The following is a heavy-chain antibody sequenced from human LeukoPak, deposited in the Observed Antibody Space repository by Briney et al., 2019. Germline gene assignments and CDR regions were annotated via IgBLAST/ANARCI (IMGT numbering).Heavy chain of an antibody. V-gene: IGHV4-30-2*01. CDR2: IYHSGST. J-gene: IGHJ4*02. CDR1: GGSISSGGYP. CDR3: ARVLFRVGGPSFDY. D-gene: IGHD1-26*01. Sequence: SETLSLTCAVSGGSISSGGYPWSWIRQPPGKGLEWIGYIYHSGSTYYNPSLKSRVTISVDRSKNQFSLKLSSVTAADTAVYYCARVLFRVGGPSFDYWGQGTLVTVSS.